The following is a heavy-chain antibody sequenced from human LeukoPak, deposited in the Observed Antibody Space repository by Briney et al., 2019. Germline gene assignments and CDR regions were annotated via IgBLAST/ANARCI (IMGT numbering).Heavy chain of an antibody. Sequence: PSETLSLTCTVSGGSISSSDYYWGWIRQPPGKGLEWIGSIYYSVTTYYNPSLKSRVTISVDTSKNQFSLKLSSVTAADTAVYYCARHGVWGIRWKRYFDYWGQGTLVTVSS. CDR2: IYYSVTT. V-gene: IGHV4-39*01. CDR1: GGSISSSDYY. D-gene: IGHD4-23*01. CDR3: ARHGVWGIRWKRYFDY. J-gene: IGHJ4*02.